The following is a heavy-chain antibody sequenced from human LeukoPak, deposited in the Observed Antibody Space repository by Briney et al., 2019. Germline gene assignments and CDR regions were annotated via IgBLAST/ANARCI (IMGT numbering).Heavy chain of an antibody. V-gene: IGHV1-2*02. CDR1: GYTFTGYY. D-gene: IGHD5-12*01. CDR2: INPNSGGT. CDR3: ARDRGGYDILYYFDY. Sequence: ASVKVSCTASGYTFTGYYMHWVRQAPGQGLEWMGWINPNSGGTNYAQKFQGRVTMTRDTSISTAYMELSRLRSDDTAVYYCARDRGGYDILYYFDYWGQGTLVTVSS. J-gene: IGHJ4*02.